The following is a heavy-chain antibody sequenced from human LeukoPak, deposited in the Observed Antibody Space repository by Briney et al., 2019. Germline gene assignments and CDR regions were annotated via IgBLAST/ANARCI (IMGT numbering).Heavy chain of an antibody. CDR3: AKVDIVATIDAGRLIDY. Sequence: GGSLRLSCAAYGFTFSSYGMQWVRQASGKGLEWVGVISNDGSNKYYADSVKGRFTISRDNSKNTLYLQMDSLRAEDTAVYYCAKVDIVATIDAGRLIDYWGQGTLVTVSS. D-gene: IGHD5-12*01. CDR1: GFTFSSYG. CDR2: ISNDGSNK. J-gene: IGHJ4*02. V-gene: IGHV3-30*18.